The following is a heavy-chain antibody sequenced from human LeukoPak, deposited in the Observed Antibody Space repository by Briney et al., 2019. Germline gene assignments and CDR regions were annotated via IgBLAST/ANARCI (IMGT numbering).Heavy chain of an antibody. CDR1: GGSFSGYY. D-gene: IGHD3-10*01. J-gene: IGHJ3*02. CDR2: INHSGST. CDR3: ARGLLVRGYAFDI. V-gene: IGHV4-34*01. Sequence: SETLSLTCAVYGGSFSGYYWRWIRQPPGKGLEWIGEINHSGSTNYNPSLKSRVTISVDTSKNQFSLKLSSVTAADTAVYYCARGLLVRGYAFDIWGQGTMVTVSS.